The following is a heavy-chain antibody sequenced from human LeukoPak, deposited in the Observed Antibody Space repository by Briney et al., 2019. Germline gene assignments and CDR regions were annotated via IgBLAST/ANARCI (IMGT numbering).Heavy chain of an antibody. CDR3: ARGRWTKRQRGVYYFDY. Sequence: ASVKVSCKASGYAFTSYDINWVRQATGQGLEWMGWMNPNSGNTGYAQKFQGRVTMTRNTSISTAYMELSSLRSEDTAVYYCARGRWTKRQRGVYYFDYWGQGTLVTVSS. CDR1: GYAFTSYD. CDR2: MNPNSGNT. D-gene: IGHD3/OR15-3a*01. J-gene: IGHJ4*02. V-gene: IGHV1-8*01.